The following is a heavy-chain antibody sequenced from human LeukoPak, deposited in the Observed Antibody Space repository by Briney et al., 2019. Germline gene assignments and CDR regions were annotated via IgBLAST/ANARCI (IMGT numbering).Heavy chain of an antibody. CDR2: INEDGSEK. CDR3: AREYYYDSSGYGSFGY. V-gene: IGHV3-7*01. D-gene: IGHD3-22*01. CDR1: GFTFSYFW. J-gene: IGHJ4*02. Sequence: GGSLRLSCAASGFTFSYFWMSWVRQAPGKGLEWVANINEDGSEKYYVDSVKGRFTISRDNAKNSLYLQMNNLRAEDTAVYYCAREYYYDSSGYGSFGYWGQGTLVTVSS.